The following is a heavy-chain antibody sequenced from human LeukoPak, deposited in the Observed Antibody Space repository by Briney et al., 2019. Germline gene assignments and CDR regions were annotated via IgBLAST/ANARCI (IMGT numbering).Heavy chain of an antibody. D-gene: IGHD3-16*02. CDR3: ARGRSYYYDC. J-gene: IGHJ4*02. Sequence: ASVKVSCKASGYTFTGYYMHWVRQAPGQGLEWMGWISAYNGNTNYAQKLQGRATMTTDTSTSTAYMELRSLRSDDTAVYYCARGRSYYYDCWGQGTLVTVSS. V-gene: IGHV1-18*04. CDR1: GYTFTGYY. CDR2: ISAYNGNT.